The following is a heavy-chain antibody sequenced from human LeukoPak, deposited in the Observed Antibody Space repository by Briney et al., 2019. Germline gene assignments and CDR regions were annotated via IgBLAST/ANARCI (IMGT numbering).Heavy chain of an antibody. Sequence: SQTLSLTCTVSGSISSGSYYWSWIRQPAGKGLEWIGRIYVSGSTNYNPSLESRVTISVDTSKNQFSLQLTSLTAADTAVYYCARAYCGGDCYPGYFQHWGQGTLVTVSS. CDR1: GSISSGSYY. J-gene: IGHJ1*01. V-gene: IGHV4-61*02. CDR2: IYVSGST. D-gene: IGHD2-21*01. CDR3: ARAYCGGDCYPGYFQH.